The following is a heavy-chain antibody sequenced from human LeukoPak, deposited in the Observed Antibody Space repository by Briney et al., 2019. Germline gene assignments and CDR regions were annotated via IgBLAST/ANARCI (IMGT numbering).Heavy chain of an antibody. CDR2: IYYSGNT. CDR1: GGSISSSSYY. V-gene: IGHV4-39*06. CDR3: ARETSSSASL. D-gene: IGHD6-6*01. J-gene: IGHJ4*02. Sequence: SETLSLTCTVSGGSISSSSYYWGWIRQPPGKGLEWIASIYYSGNTYYNPSLKSRVTISIDTSRSQFALKLSSVAAADTAVYYCARETSSSASLWGQGTLVTVSS.